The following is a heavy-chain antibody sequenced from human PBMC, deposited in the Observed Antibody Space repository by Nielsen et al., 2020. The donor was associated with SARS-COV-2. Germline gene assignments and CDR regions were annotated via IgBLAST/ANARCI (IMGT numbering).Heavy chain of an antibody. CDR3: AKDSSGSYHFDY. V-gene: IGHV3-7*03. Sequence: GESLKISCTASGFTFSNYWMSWVRQTPGKRLECVANIRPDGGAQFYVDSVKGRFTISRDNSKNTLYLQMNSLRAEDTAVYYCAKDSSGSYHFDYWGQGTLVTVSS. D-gene: IGHD1-26*01. CDR2: IRPDGGAQ. CDR1: GFTFSNYW. J-gene: IGHJ4*02.